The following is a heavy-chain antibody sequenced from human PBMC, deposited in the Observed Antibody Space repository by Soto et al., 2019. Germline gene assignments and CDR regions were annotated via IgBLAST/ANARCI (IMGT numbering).Heavy chain of an antibody. J-gene: IGHJ4*03. V-gene: IGHV4-31*03. D-gene: IGHD3-10*01. CDR2: STYTGVT. Sequence: PSRPPYLTCTVYGDSLREFGHFWTWIRQRPGRGLEWIGYSTYTGVTYYSPSLQSRISISVDTSKNQFSLTLNSVKAADTAVYYCATYAGGPTIKRLDAWGHGNLVTGSS. CDR3: ATYAGGPTIKRLDA. CDR1: GDSLREFGHF.